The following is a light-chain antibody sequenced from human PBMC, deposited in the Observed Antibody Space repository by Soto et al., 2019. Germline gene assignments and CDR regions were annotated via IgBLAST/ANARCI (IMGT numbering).Light chain of an antibody. CDR3: SSYTSSSTLI. CDR2: EVS. V-gene: IGLV2-14*01. Sequence: QSALTQPASVSGSPGQSITISCTGTSSDVGGYNYVSWYQHHPGKAPKFMIYEVSNRPSGVSNRFSGSKSGNTASLTISGLQAEDEAYYYCSSYTSSSTLIFGGGTKLTVL. J-gene: IGLJ2*01. CDR1: SSDVGGYNY.